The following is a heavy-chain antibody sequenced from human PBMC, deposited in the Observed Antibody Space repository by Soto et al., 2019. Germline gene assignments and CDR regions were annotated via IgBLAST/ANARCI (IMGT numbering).Heavy chain of an antibody. CDR3: AKALRYFDWLLRPWNSMDV. CDR1: GFTSSNYA. V-gene: IGHV3-23*01. Sequence: EVQLLESGGGLVQPGGSLRLSCAASGFTSSNYAMSWVRQAPGKGLEWVSTISGSGDSTYYADSVKGRFTISRDNSRNTLDLQMNSLRAEDTAVYYCAKALRYFDWLLRPWNSMDVWGQGTTVTVSS. J-gene: IGHJ6*02. D-gene: IGHD3-9*01. CDR2: ISGSGDST.